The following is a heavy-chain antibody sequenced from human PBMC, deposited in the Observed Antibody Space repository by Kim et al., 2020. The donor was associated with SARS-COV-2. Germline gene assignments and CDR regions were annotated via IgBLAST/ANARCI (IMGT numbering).Heavy chain of an antibody. CDR3: AKDSVRIQLWLPLD. CDR2: ISWNSGSI. CDR1: GFTFGDYA. J-gene: IGHJ4*02. D-gene: IGHD5-18*01. Sequence: GGSLRLSCAASGFTFGDYAMHWVRQAPGKGLEWVSGISWNSGSIGYADSVKGRFTISRDNAKNSLYLQMNSLRAEDTALYYCAKDSVRIQLWLPLDWGQGTLVTVSS. V-gene: IGHV3-9*01.